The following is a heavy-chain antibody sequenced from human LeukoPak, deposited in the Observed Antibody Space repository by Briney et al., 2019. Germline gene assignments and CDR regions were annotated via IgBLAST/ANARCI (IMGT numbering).Heavy chain of an antibody. CDR2: ITSSGGST. J-gene: IGHJ4*02. CDR3: ATDVTGGAISF. D-gene: IGHD1-14*01. CDR1: GFTFSTYA. V-gene: IGHV3-23*01. Sequence: PGGSLRLSCAAYGFTFSTYAMSWVRQAPGKGLEWVSIITSSGGSTNYADSVKGRFTISRDNSKNTLYLQMNSLKPDDTAVYYCATDVTGGAISFWGQGALVTVSS.